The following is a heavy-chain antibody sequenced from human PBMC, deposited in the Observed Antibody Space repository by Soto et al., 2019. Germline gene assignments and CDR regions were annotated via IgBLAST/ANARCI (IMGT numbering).Heavy chain of an antibody. J-gene: IGHJ6*02. V-gene: IGHV1-69*12. Sequence: QVQLVQSGAEVKKPGSSVKVSCKASGGTFSSYAISWVRQAPGQGLGWMGGIIPIFGTANYAQKFQGRVTITAAESKGTAYRELSRLRSEDTAVYCCASSVAKYYYYGMDVWGQGTTVTVSS. CDR3: ASSVAKYYYYGMDV. CDR1: GGTFSSYA. CDR2: IIPIFGTA. D-gene: IGHD5-12*01.